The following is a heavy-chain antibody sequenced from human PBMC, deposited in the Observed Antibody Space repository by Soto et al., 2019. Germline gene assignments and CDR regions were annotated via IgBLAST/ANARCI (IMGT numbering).Heavy chain of an antibody. CDR2: IDPSDSQT. Sequence: PGESLKISCKGSGYSFAGYWITWVRQKPGKGLEWMGRIDPSDSQTYYSPSFRGHVTISVTKSITTVFLQWSSLRASDTAMYYCAKDRSPVVRYYFDYWGQGTRVTVSS. CDR3: AKDRSPVVRYYFDY. CDR1: GYSFAGYW. J-gene: IGHJ4*02. D-gene: IGHD2-15*01. V-gene: IGHV5-10-1*01.